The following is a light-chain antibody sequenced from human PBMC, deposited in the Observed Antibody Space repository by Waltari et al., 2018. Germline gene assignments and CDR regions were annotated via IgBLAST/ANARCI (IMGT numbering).Light chain of an antibody. Sequence: EIVMTQSPVTLSVSPGERATLSCRASQSLGTNLAWYQQKPGQAPRLLIYGASTRATGIPARFSGSGAGTEFTLTINSLQSEDFAIYYCQQYNNWPVIFGGGTKVEIK. CDR1: QSLGTN. CDR3: QQYNNWPVI. J-gene: IGKJ4*01. CDR2: GAS. V-gene: IGKV3-15*01.